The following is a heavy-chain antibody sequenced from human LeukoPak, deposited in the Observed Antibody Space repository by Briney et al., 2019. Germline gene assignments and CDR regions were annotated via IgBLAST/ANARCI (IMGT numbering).Heavy chain of an antibody. CDR2: IFHSGSV. J-gene: IGHJ4*02. Sequence: SETLSLTCTVSGGSISSSSYYWGWIRQPPGKGLEWIGSIFHSGSVYYNPSLKSRVTISVDPSKNRFSLKLTSVTAADTAVYYCARVVASTSIDSWGQGTLVTVSS. D-gene: IGHD2-15*01. CDR1: GGSISSSSYY. CDR3: ARVVASTSIDS. V-gene: IGHV4-39*07.